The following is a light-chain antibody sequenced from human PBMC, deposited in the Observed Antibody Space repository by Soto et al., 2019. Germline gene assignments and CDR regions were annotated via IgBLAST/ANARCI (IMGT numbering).Light chain of an antibody. CDR1: QSVSSN. CDR2: GAS. V-gene: IGKV3-15*01. J-gene: IGKJ3*01. CDR3: QQYNNWPFT. Sequence: EIVMTQSPATLSVSPVERATLSCRASQSVSSNLAWYQQKPGQAPRLLIYGASTRATGIPARFSGSGSGTACTLTISSLQSEASEVYYCQQYNNWPFTFGPGTKVDIK.